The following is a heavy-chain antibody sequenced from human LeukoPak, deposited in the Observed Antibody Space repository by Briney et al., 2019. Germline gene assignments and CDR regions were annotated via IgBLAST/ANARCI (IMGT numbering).Heavy chain of an antibody. CDR2: IYFSGST. CDR3: ARNADYDFWSGTNPFDI. J-gene: IGHJ3*02. D-gene: IGHD3-3*01. Sequence: SETLSLTCTVSGGSMNTNYWSWIRPPPGKGLEWIGYIYFSGSTNYNPSLKNRVSISVDTSKNQFSLKLTSVTAADTAVYFCARNADYDFWSGTNPFDIWGQGTKVTVSS. CDR1: GGSMNTNY. V-gene: IGHV4-59*01.